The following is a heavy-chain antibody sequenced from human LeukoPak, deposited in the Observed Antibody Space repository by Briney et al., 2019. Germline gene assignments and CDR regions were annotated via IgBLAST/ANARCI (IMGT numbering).Heavy chain of an antibody. D-gene: IGHD4-23*01. J-gene: IGHJ4*02. V-gene: IGHV1-69*13. CDR3: ARNSRVASTSGLNY. Sequence: ASVKVSCKASGGTFSSHPFTWVRQAPGQGLEWMGEITPIFGSANYAQRFQGRVTITADESTSTVYMELSSLRSDDTALYYCARNSRVASTSGLNYWGQGTLVTVSS. CDR2: ITPIFGSA. CDR1: GGTFSSHP.